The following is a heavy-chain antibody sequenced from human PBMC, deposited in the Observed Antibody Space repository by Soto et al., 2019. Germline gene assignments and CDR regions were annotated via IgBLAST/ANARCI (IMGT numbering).Heavy chain of an antibody. J-gene: IGHJ4*02. V-gene: IGHV4-34*01. CDR1: GGSFSGYY. CDR2: INHSGST. CDR3: ARPEIPTRSSDYNYPFDH. D-gene: IGHD3-22*01. Sequence: ASETLSLTCAVYGGSFSGYYWSWIRQPPGKGLEWIGEINHSGSTNYNPSLKSRVTISVDTSKNQFSLKLSSVTAADTAVYYCARPEIPTRSSDYNYPFDHWGQGTLVT.